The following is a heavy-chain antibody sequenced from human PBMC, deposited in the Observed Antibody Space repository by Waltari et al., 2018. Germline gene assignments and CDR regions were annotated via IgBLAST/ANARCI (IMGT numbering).Heavy chain of an antibody. J-gene: IGHJ4*02. V-gene: IGHV3-21*01. Sequence: EVQLVESGGGLVKPGGSLRLSCAAFGFTLSRYSMNWVRQAPGKGLEWVSSITRSSRDIYYADSVKGRFTISRDNAKNSLYLQMNSLRAEDTAVYYCARDRWEQAIDYWGQGTLVTVSS. D-gene: IGHD1-26*01. CDR1: GFTLSRYS. CDR3: ARDRWEQAIDY. CDR2: ITRSSRDI.